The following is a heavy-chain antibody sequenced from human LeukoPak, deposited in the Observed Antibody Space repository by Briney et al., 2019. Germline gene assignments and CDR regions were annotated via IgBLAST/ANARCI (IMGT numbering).Heavy chain of an antibody. CDR2: IIPIFGTA. Sequence: ASVKVSCKASGGTFNNYAFSWVRQAPGQGLEWVGGIIPIFGTANYARKFQGRVTFTADESRNTAYMELTSLRSDDTAMYYCATSSVMVIQEYTWFDPWGQGTLVTVSS. V-gene: IGHV1-69*13. CDR1: GGTFNNYA. D-gene: IGHD3-22*01. CDR3: ATSSVMVIQEYTWFDP. J-gene: IGHJ5*02.